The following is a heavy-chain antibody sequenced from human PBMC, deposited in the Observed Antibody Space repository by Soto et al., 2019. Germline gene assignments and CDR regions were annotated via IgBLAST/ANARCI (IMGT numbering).Heavy chain of an antibody. CDR3: ARVRPSPHYSSSSFFDY. CDR2: IIPILGIA. D-gene: IGHD6-6*01. CDR1: GGTFSSYT. J-gene: IGHJ4*02. Sequence: ASVKVSCKASGGTFSSYTISWVRQAPGQGLEWMGRIIPILGIANYAQKFQGRVTITADKSTSTAYMEVSSLRSEDTAVYYCARVRPSPHYSSSSFFDYWGQGTLVPVSS. V-gene: IGHV1-69*02.